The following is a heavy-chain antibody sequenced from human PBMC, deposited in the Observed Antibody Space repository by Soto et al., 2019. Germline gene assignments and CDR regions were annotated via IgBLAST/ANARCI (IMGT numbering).Heavy chain of an antibody. CDR1: GFTFSSYA. CDR3: ARGEGELPPGDYYYGMDV. V-gene: IGHV3-30-3*01. D-gene: IGHD1-26*01. Sequence: GGSLRLSCAASGFTFSSYAMHWVRQAPGKGLEWVAVISYDGSNKYYTDSVKGRFTISRDNSKNTLYLQMNSLRAEDTAVYYCARGEGELPPGDYYYGMDVWGQGTTVTVSS. J-gene: IGHJ6*02. CDR2: ISYDGSNK.